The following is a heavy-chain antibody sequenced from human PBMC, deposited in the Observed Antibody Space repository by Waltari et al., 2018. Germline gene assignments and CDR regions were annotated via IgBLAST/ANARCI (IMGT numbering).Heavy chain of an antibody. Sequence: FSDHAMSWVRQAPGKRLEWVGFIRSKSYGGTTEDAASVKGRFTISRDDSKSIAYLQMNSLKTEDTAVYYCTRVSRDYTSSSPLDYWGQGTLVTVSS. CDR1: FSDHA. D-gene: IGHD6-6*01. V-gene: IGHV3-49*04. CDR3: TRVSRDYTSSSPLDY. J-gene: IGHJ4*02. CDR2: IRSKSYGGTT.